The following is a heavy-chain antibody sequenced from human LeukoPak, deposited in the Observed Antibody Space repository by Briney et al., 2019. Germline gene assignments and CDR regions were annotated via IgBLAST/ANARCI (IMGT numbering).Heavy chain of an antibody. V-gene: IGHV4-4*07. CDR1: GDSISKYY. CDR2: IYATHRT. J-gene: IGHJ4*02. CDR3: AGGSTAPYYFDY. Sequence: SETLSLTCTVSGDSISKYYWNWIRQPAGKGLEWIGRIYATHRTTNNPSLKRRVTISLDRSKNQFSLRLSSVTAADTAVYYCAGGSTAPYYFDYWGQGTLASVSS. D-gene: IGHD1-26*01.